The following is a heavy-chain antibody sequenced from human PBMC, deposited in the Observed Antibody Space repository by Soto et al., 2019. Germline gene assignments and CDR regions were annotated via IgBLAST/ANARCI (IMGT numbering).Heavy chain of an antibody. V-gene: IGHV5-51*01. Sequence: GESLKISCKGSGYSFTSYWIGWVRQMPGKGLEWMGIIYPGDSDTRYSPSFQGQVTISADKSISTAYLQWSSLKASDTAMYYCARVTTGGYSYGLTTGREGFGAFDIWGQGTMVTVSS. D-gene: IGHD5-18*01. CDR1: GYSFTSYW. CDR3: ARVTTGGYSYGLTTGREGFGAFDI. CDR2: IYPGDSDT. J-gene: IGHJ3*02.